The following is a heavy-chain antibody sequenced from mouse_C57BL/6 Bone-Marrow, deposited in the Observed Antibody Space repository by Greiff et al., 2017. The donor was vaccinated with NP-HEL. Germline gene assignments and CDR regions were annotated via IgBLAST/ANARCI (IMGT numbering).Heavy chain of an antibody. V-gene: IGHV1-55*01. J-gene: IGHJ1*03. Sequence: QVQLQQPGAELVKPGASVKMSCKASGYTFTSYWITWVKQRPGQGLEWIGEIYPGSGGTKYNEKFKSKATLTVDTSSSTAYMQLSSLASEDSEVYYCARSSFTWYFDVWGTGTAVTVTS. D-gene: IGHD1-1*01. CDR1: GYTFTSYW. CDR2: IYPGSGGT. CDR3: ARSSFTWYFDV.